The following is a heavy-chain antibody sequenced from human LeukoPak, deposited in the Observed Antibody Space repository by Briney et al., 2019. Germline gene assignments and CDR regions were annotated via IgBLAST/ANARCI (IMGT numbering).Heavy chain of an antibody. Sequence: ASVKVSCKPSGYTFTDYYIHWVRPAPGQRLEWMGWINPNSGGANYAQKFQGRVTMTRDTSISTAYMELSRLRSDDTAVYYCARATVGATGWLDPWGQGPLVTVSS. J-gene: IGHJ5*02. D-gene: IGHD1-26*01. V-gene: IGHV1-2*02. CDR1: GYTFTDYY. CDR2: INPNSGGA. CDR3: ARATVGATGWLDP.